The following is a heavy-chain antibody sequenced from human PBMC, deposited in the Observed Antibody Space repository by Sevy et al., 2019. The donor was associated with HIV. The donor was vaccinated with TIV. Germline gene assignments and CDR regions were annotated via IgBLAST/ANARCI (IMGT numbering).Heavy chain of an antibody. J-gene: IGHJ5*02. CDR3: ARENTMIEEPGWFDP. V-gene: IGHV3-11*01. D-gene: IGHD3-22*01. CDR1: GFTFSDYY. CDR2: IDRSGSTI. Sequence: GGSLRLSCAASGFTFSDYYMRWIRQAPGKGLEWVSYIDRSGSTINYADSVKGRFTISRDNAKKSVYLQINSLRAEDTAVYYCARENTMIEEPGWFDPWGQGTLLTVSS.